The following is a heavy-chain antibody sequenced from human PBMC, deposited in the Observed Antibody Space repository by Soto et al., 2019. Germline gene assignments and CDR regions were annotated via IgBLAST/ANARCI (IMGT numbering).Heavy chain of an antibody. CDR2: IYPAASYI. V-gene: IGHV5-51*01. CDR1: GFSFTAYW. CDR3: ASAKNGDFYWDFDL. D-gene: IGHD4-17*01. Sequence: GESLKISCKGSGFSFTAYWIGWVRQMPGKGLEWMGIIYPAASYIIYSPSFQGQVTISADKSISTAYLQWNSLKDSDTAIFYCASAKNGDFYWDFDLWGRGTQVTVSS. J-gene: IGHJ2*01.